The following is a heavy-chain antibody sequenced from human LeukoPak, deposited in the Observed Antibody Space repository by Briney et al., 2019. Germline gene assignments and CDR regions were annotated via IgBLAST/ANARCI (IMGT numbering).Heavy chain of an antibody. CDR2: IRYDGSNK. CDR1: GFTFSSYG. D-gene: IGHD3-22*01. J-gene: IGHJ4*02. V-gene: IGHV3-30*02. Sequence: PGGSLRLSCAASGFTFSSYGMHWVRQAPGKGLEWVAFIRYDGSNKYYADSVKGRFTISRDNSKNTLYLQMNSLRAEDTAVYYCAKVAVSGYYAVPGDYWGQGTLVTVSS. CDR3: AKVAVSGYYAVPGDY.